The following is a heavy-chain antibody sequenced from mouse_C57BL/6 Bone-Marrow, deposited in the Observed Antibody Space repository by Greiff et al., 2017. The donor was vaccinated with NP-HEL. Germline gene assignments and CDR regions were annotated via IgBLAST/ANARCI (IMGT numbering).Heavy chain of an antibody. CDR2: ISSGSSTI. CDR3: ARPSITTVVAYYAMDY. J-gene: IGHJ4*01. D-gene: IGHD1-1*01. V-gene: IGHV5-17*01. CDR1: GFTFSDYG. Sequence: EVQRVESGGGLVKPGGSLKLSCAASGFTFSDYGMHWVRQAPEKGLEWVAYISSGSSTIYYADTVKGRFTISRDNAKNTLFLQMTSLRSEDTAMYYCARPSITTVVAYYAMDYWGQGTSVTVSS.